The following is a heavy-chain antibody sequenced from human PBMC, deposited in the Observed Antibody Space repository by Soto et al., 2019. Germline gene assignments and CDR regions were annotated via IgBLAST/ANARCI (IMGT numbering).Heavy chain of an antibody. CDR1: GGSISSGDYY. V-gene: IGHV4-30-4*01. Sequence: SETLSLTCTVSGGSISSGDYYWSWIRQPPGKGLEWIGYIYYSGSTYYNPSLKSRVTISVDTSKNQFSLKLSSVTAADTAVYYCAIGLEYRYGYSLDDWGQGTLVTVSS. CDR3: AIGLEYRYGYSLDD. D-gene: IGHD5-18*01. J-gene: IGHJ4*02. CDR2: IYYSGST.